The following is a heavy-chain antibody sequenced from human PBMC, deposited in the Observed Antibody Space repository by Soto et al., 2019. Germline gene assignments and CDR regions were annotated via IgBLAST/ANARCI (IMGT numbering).Heavy chain of an antibody. CDR2: ISGSGGST. Sequence: PGGSLRLSCAASGFTFSSYAMSWVRQAPGKGLEWVSAISGSGGSTYYADSVKGRFTISRDNSKNTLYLQMNSLRAEDTAVYYCAKPQEGGNWYDILTGYYSHYYYYGMDVWGQGTTVTVSS. D-gene: IGHD3-9*01. CDR1: GFTFSSYA. V-gene: IGHV3-23*01. CDR3: AKPQEGGNWYDILTGYYSHYYYYGMDV. J-gene: IGHJ6*02.